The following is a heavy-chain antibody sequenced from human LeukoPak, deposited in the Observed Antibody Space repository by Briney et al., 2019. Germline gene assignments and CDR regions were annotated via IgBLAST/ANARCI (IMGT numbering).Heavy chain of an antibody. D-gene: IGHD6-19*01. V-gene: IGHV3-23*01. Sequence: GGSLRLSCAASGFTFSSYAMSWVRQAPGKGLEWVSGISGSGGNTYYADSVKGRFTISRDNSNNTLYLQMNSLRAEDTAVYYCARDSYSSGWGWGQGTLVTVSS. CDR3: ARDSYSSGWG. CDR1: GFTFSSYA. J-gene: IGHJ4*02. CDR2: ISGSGGNT.